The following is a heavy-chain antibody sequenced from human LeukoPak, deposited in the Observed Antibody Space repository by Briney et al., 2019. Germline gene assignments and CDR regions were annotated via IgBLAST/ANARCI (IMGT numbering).Heavy chain of an antibody. CDR1: GYRFTNYW. CDR3: ARHKVGAASWFDP. J-gene: IGHJ5*02. Sequence: PGESLKISCKGSGYRFTNYWIGWVRQMPGKGLEWMGIIYPGDSDTRYSPSFQGQVTISADKSISTAYLQWSSLKASDTAMYYCARHKVGAASWFDPWGQGTQVTVSS. V-gene: IGHV5-51*01. D-gene: IGHD1-26*01. CDR2: IYPGDSDT.